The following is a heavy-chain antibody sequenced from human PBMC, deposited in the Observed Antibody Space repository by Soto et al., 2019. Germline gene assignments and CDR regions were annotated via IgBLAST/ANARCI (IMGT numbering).Heavy chain of an antibody. D-gene: IGHD2-2*01. CDR1: GFTFDDYA. CDR2: ISWNSGSI. CDR3: AKGDIVVVPAAKYAFDI. J-gene: IGHJ3*02. V-gene: IGHV3-9*01. Sequence: EVQLVESGGGLVQPGRSLRLSCAASGFTFDDYAMHWVRQAPGKGLEWVSGISWNSGSIGYADSVKGRFTISRDNAKNSLYLQMNSLRAEDTALYYCAKGDIVVVPAAKYAFDIWGQGTMVTVSS.